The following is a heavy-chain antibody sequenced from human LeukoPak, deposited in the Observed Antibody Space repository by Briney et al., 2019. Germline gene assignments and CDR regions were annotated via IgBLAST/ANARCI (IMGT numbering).Heavy chain of an antibody. J-gene: IGHJ5*02. V-gene: IGHV1-8*01. CDR3: ASRLYYYGSGSYPFDP. CDR1: GYTFTSYD. D-gene: IGHD3-10*01. Sequence: ASVKVSCKASGYTFTSYDINWVRQATGQGLEWMGWMNPNSGNTGYAQKFQGRVTMTRNTSISTAYMELSSLRSEDTAVYYRASRLYYYGSGSYPFDPWGQGTLVTVSS. CDR2: MNPNSGNT.